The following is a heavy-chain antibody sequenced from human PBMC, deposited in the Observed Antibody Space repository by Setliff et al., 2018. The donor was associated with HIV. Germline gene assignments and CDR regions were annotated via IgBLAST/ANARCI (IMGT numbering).Heavy chain of an antibody. V-gene: IGHV1-46*01. CDR1: GYTFTNYY. D-gene: IGHD3-22*01. CDR3: ARCYYDSSGPTDAFDI. J-gene: IGHJ3*02. Sequence: ASVKVSCKASGYTFTNYYIHWVRQAPGQGLEWMGLINPSGGRTSYAQKFQGRLTMTRDTSRSTVYMEPSSLRSEDTAVYYCARCYYDSSGPTDAFDIWGQGTVVTVSS. CDR2: INPSGGRT.